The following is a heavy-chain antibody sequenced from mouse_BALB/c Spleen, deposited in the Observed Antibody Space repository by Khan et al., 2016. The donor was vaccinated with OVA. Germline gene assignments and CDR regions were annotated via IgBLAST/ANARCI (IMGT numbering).Heavy chain of an antibody. Sequence: QVQLQQSGPEVVKPGASVKMSCKASGYTFIRYYVHWVKQRPGQGLDWIGWIYPGDGRTKYTEKFKGKTTLTADNSSSIAYMLLSSLTSEDSAIYFCAISYYGSYWYFDVWGAGTTVTVSS. D-gene: IGHD1-1*01. V-gene: IGHV1S56*01. CDR3: AISYYGSYWYFDV. J-gene: IGHJ1*01. CDR2: IYPGDGRT. CDR1: GYTFIRYY.